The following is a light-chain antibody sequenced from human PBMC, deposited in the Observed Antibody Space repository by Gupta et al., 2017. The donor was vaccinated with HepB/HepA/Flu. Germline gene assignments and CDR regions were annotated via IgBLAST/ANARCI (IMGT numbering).Light chain of an antibody. CDR3: SSYTSYSSTLEV. J-gene: IGLJ1*01. V-gene: IGLV2-14*01. CDR2: EVS. Sequence: QSALTQPASVSGSPGQSITIPCTGISSDVGGDNSVSWYQQHPGKAPKLIIFEVSNRPSGFANRFSGSKSGNTASLSISGLQAEDEADYYCSSYTSYSSTLEVFGTGTRVTVL. CDR1: SSDVGGDNS.